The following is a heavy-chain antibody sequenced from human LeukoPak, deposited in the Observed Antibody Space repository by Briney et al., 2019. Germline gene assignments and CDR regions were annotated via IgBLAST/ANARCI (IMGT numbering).Heavy chain of an antibody. D-gene: IGHD3-10*01. CDR3: AKGRGDFDY. CDR2: ISGSGGST. V-gene: IGHV3-23*01. J-gene: IGHJ4*02. CDR1: GFIFSSYG. Sequence: GGSLRLSCGASGFIFSSYGMSWVRQAPGKGLEWVSAISGSGGSTYYADSVKGRFTISRDNSKNTLHLQMNSLRAEDTAVYYCAKGRGDFDYWGQGTLVTVSS.